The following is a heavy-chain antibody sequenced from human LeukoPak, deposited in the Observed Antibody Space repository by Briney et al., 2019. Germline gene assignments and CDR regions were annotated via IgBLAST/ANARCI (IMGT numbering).Heavy chain of an antibody. CDR1: GFIFSDYY. V-gene: IGHV3-11*01. J-gene: IGHJ4*02. CDR2: VSSSGNIK. D-gene: IGHD4-17*01. Sequence: SGGSLRLSCEASGFIFSDYYMNWIRQAPGKGLEWVSSVSSSGNIKQYADSVKGRFTISRDNARYALCLQMNSLRVDDTAVYFCARSGNYGDFDHWGQGTLVTVSS. CDR3: ARSGNYGDFDH.